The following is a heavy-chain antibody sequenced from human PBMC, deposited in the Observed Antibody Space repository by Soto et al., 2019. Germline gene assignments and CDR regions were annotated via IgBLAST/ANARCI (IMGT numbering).Heavy chain of an antibody. Sequence: PSETLSLTCTVSGGSISSYYWSWIRQPPGKGLEWIGYIYLGGSTNYNPSFKSRVIISVDTSNNHFSVRLSSVTAADTAVYYCARGSSIAGLYYGMDVWGQGTTVTVSS. J-gene: IGHJ6*02. D-gene: IGHD6-6*01. CDR1: GGSISSYY. V-gene: IGHV4-59*12. CDR2: IYLGGST. CDR3: ARGSSIAGLYYGMDV.